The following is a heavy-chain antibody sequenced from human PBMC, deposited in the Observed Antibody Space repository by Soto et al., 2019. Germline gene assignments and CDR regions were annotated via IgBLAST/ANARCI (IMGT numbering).Heavy chain of an antibody. CDR2: ISESSSNT. J-gene: IGHJ5*01. V-gene: IGHV3-23*01. Sequence: EVQLLESGGGLVQPGGSLRLSCAASGLTFSRHAMAWVRQAPGKGLEWLSSISESSSNTYYADSVKGRFTISKDNSKNMLYLQMNSLRDEDTAVYYCAKEPDGFDSWGQGNLVTVSS. CDR1: GLTFSRHA. D-gene: IGHD2-2*01. CDR3: AKEPDGFDS.